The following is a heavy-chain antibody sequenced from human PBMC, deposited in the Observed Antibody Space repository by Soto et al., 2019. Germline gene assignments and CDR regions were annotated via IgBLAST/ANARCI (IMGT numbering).Heavy chain of an antibody. D-gene: IGHD6-13*01. V-gene: IGHV3-33*01. J-gene: IGHJ3*02. Sequence: QVQLVESGGGVVQPGRSLRLSCAASGFTFSSYGMHWVRQAPGKGLEWVAVIWYDGSNKYYADSVKGRFTISRDNSKNTLYLQMNSLRDEDTAAYYCAREGDSSSWLAFDIWGQGTMVTVSS. CDR1: GFTFSSYG. CDR2: IWYDGSNK. CDR3: AREGDSSSWLAFDI.